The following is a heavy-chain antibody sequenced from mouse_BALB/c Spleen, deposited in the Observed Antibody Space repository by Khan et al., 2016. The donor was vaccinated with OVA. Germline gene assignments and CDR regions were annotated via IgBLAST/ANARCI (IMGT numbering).Heavy chain of an antibody. D-gene: IGHD2-3*01. CDR1: GYTFTDFA. J-gene: IGHJ3*01. CDR2: ISPYCGAA. CDR3: GRGSGYSRFDY. Sequence: QVQLQQSGAELVRPGVSVKISCKGSGYTFTDFAMHWVKQSHAKGLEWIGVISPYCGAATYNQMFKGKATMTVDKSSSTAHMELASLTSEDSAIDSCGRGSGYSRFDYWGQGTLVTVSA. V-gene: IGHV1S137*01.